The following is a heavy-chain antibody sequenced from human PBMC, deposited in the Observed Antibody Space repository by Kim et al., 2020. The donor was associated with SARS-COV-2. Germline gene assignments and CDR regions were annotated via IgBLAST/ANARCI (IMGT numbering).Heavy chain of an antibody. Sequence: ASVKVSCKVSGYTLTELSMHWVRQAPGKGLEWMGGFDPEDGETIYAQKFQGRVTMTEDTSTDTAYMELSSLRSEDTAVYYCAIGYYYGSGSPRNYYYYMDVWGKGTTVTVSS. V-gene: IGHV1-24*01. J-gene: IGHJ6*03. CDR2: FDPEDGET. CDR1: GYTLTELS. D-gene: IGHD3-10*01. CDR3: AIGYYYGSGSPRNYYYYMDV.